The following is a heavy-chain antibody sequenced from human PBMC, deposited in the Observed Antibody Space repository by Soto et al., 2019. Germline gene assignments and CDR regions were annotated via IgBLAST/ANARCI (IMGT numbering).Heavy chain of an antibody. V-gene: IGHV1-24*01. CDR2: FDPEDGET. D-gene: IGHD6-13*01. CDR1: GYTLTELS. CDR3: ATWEGSSSWYIFDP. J-gene: IGHJ5*02. Sequence: ASVKVSCKVSGYTLTELSMHWVRQAPGKGLEWMGGFDPEDGETIYAQKFQGRVTMTEDTSTGTAYMELSSLRSEDTAVYYCATWEGSSSWYIFDPSGQGTLVTVSS.